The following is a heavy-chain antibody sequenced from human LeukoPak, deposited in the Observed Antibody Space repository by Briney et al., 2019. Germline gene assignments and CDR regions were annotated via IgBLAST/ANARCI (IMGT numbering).Heavy chain of an antibody. J-gene: IGHJ4*02. CDR2: IWYDGSNK. D-gene: IGHD3-22*01. CDR3: ARESLDSSGYYFYYFDY. Sequence: SGGSLRLSCAASGFTFSSYGMHWVRQAPGKGLEWVAVIWYDGSNKYYADSVKGRFTISRDNSKNTLYLQMNSLRAEDTAVYYCARESLDSSGYYFYYFDYWGQGTLVTVSS. CDR1: GFTFSSYG. V-gene: IGHV3-33*01.